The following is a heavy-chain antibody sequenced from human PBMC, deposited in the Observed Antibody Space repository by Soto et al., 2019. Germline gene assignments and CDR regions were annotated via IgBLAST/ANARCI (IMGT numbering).Heavy chain of an antibody. V-gene: IGHV3-72*01. CDR2: TRNEANDNIR. D-gene: IGHD2-2*01. CDR1: GFRLSDYY. CDR3: VRQGYCSSTSCFDGMCV. Sequence: PGGSLRISFVVSGFRLSDYYIDWVRQAPGKGLEWIGRTRNEANDNIRDYAASVKGRFTISRDDSKSSLFLHMKGLKTEDTAVYYCVRQGYCSSTSCFDGMCVWGQGTTVTVSS. J-gene: IGHJ6*02.